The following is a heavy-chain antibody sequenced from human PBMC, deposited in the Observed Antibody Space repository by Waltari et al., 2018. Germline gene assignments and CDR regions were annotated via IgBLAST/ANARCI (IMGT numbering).Heavy chain of an antibody. CDR3: ARFSHKDY. Sequence: EVQLVESGGGLIQPGGSLRLSCAASGSTVSNNYMSWVRQAPGKGLEWVSVIYSGGNAYYADSVKGRFTISRDNSKNTVYLQMNSLRAEDTALYYCARFSHKDYWGQGILVTVSS. J-gene: IGHJ4*02. CDR1: GSTVSNNY. CDR2: IYSGGNA. V-gene: IGHV3-53*01.